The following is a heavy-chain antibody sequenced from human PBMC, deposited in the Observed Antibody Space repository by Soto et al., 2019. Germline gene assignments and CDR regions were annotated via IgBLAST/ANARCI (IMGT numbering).Heavy chain of an antibody. CDR3: ARSSGNYDYVWGSYRYYDY. CDR1: GYTFTSYY. V-gene: IGHV1-46*03. CDR2: INPSGGST. D-gene: IGHD3-16*02. Sequence: ASVKVSCKASGYTFTSYYMHWVRQAPGQGLEWMGIINPSGGSTSYAQKFQGRVTMTRDTSTSTVYMELSSLRSEDTAVYYCARSSGNYDYVWGSYRYYDYWGQGTLVTVLL. J-gene: IGHJ4*02.